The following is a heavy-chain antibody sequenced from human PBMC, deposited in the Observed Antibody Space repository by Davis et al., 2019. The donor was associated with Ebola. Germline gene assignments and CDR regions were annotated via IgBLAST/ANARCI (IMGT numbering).Heavy chain of an antibody. CDR3: ARVGNYAGSYYYYYGMDV. V-gene: IGHV3-9*01. J-gene: IGHJ6*02. CDR2: ISWNSGSI. CDR1: GFTFDDYA. D-gene: IGHD4-11*01. Sequence: SLKISCAASGFTFDDYAMHWVRQAPGKGLEWVSGISWNSGSIGYADSVKGRFTISRDNAKNSLYLQMNSLRAEDTAVYYCARVGNYAGSYYYYYGMDVWGQGTTVTVSS.